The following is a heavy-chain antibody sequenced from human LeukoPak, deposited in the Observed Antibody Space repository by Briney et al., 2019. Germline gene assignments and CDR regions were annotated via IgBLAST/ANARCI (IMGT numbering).Heavy chain of an antibody. CDR1: GGTFSSYA. Sequence: ASVKVSCKASGGTFSSYAISWVRQAPGQGLEWMGGIIRIFGPATYAQRFQGRVTITADESTSTAYMELSSLRSEDTAVYYCARGDGRNLQINDAFDIWGQGTMVTVSS. CDR2: IIRIFGPA. CDR3: ARGDGRNLQINDAFDI. J-gene: IGHJ3*02. D-gene: IGHD4-17*01. V-gene: IGHV1-69*13.